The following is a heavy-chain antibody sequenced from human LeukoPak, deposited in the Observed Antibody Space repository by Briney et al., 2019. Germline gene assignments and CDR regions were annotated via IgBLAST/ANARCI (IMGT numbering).Heavy chain of an antibody. Sequence: GGSLRLSCAASGFTFSSYAMSWVRQAPGKGLEWVSSISSSSSYIYYADSVKGRFTISRDNAKNSLYLQMNSLRAEDTAVYYCARRRGLWSGYPYGMDVWGQGTTVTVSS. CDR2: ISSSSSYI. V-gene: IGHV3-21*01. CDR3: ARRRGLWSGYPYGMDV. J-gene: IGHJ6*02. CDR1: GFTFSSYA. D-gene: IGHD3-3*01.